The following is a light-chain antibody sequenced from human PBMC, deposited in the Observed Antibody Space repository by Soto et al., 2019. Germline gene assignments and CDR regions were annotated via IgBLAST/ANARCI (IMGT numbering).Light chain of an antibody. Sequence: EIVMTQSPATLSVSPGERATLSCRASQSVSSNLAWYQQKPGHAPRLLIYGASTRATGIPARFSGSGSGTEFTLAISSLQAEDCAVYYCQQYNNWPPRWTFGQGTKVQIK. J-gene: IGKJ1*01. CDR2: GAS. CDR1: QSVSSN. CDR3: QQYNNWPPRWT. V-gene: IGKV3-15*01.